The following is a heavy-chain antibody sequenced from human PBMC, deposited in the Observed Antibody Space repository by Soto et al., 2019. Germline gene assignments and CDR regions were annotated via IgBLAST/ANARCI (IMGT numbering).Heavy chain of an antibody. J-gene: IGHJ5*02. CDR3: ARDLWRVGSYTGSNWFDP. V-gene: IGHV1-69*06. D-gene: IGHD1-26*01. CDR1: GGTFSSYA. CDR2: IIPIFGTA. Sequence: QVQLVQSGAEVKKPGSSVKVSCKASGGTFSSYAISWVRQAPGQGLEWMGGIIPIFGTANYAQKFQGRVTITADKSTSTAYMELSSLRSEDTAVYYCARDLWRVGSYTGSNWFDPWGQGTLVTVSS.